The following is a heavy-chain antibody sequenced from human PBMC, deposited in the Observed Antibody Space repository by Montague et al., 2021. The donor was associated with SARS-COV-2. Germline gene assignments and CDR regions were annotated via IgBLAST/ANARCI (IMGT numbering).Heavy chain of an antibody. Sequence: LSLTCAVYGGSFSGYYWSWIRQPPGKGLEWVAVISYDGSNKYYADPVKGRFTISRDNSKNTLYLQMNSLRAEDTAVYYCASAWSGMAAAYYYYGMDVWGQGTTVTVSS. D-gene: IGHD6-13*01. V-gene: IGHV3-30*03. J-gene: IGHJ6*02. CDR2: ISYDGSNK. CDR3: ASAWSGMAAAYYYYGMDV. CDR1: GGSFSGYY.